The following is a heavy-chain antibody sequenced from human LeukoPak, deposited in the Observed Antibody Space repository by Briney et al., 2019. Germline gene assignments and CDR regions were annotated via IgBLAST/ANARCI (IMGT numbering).Heavy chain of an antibody. D-gene: IGHD3-9*01. V-gene: IGHV4-39*01. CDR2: IYYSGST. Sequence: SETLSLTCTVSGGSISSSSYYWGWIRQPPGKGLEWIGSIYYSGSTYYNPSLKSRVTIPVDTSKNQFSLKLSSVTAADTAVYYCARQLRYFDWSNTGFAVYWGQGTLVTVSS. J-gene: IGHJ4*02. CDR3: ARQLRYFDWSNTGFAVY. CDR1: GGSISSSSYY.